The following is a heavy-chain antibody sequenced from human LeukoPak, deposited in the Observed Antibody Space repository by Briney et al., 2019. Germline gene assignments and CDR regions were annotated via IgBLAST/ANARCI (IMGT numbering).Heavy chain of an antibody. CDR1: GFTFSSYA. J-gene: IGHJ4*02. V-gene: IGHV3-23*01. Sequence: PGGSLRLSCAASGFTFSSYAMGWVRQAPGKGLEWVSAITASGGNTYYADSVKGRFTISRDNSKNTLYLQVNSLRAEDTAVYYCEKGNGYSYGRYYFAYWGQGTLVIVSS. D-gene: IGHD5-18*01. CDR2: ITASGGNT. CDR3: EKGNGYSYGRYYFAY.